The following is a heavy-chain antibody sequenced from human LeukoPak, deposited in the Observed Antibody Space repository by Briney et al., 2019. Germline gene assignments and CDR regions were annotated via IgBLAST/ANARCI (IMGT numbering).Heavy chain of an antibody. Sequence: GGSLRLSCAASGFTFDDYAMHWVRHAPGKGLEWVSGISWNSGSIGYADSVKGRFTISRDNSKNTLYLQMNSLRAEDTAVYYCARGYYAGRGHHFEYWGQGTLVTVSS. J-gene: IGHJ4*02. D-gene: IGHD3-22*01. CDR2: ISWNSGSI. CDR1: GFTFDDYA. V-gene: IGHV3-9*01. CDR3: ARGYYAGRGHHFEY.